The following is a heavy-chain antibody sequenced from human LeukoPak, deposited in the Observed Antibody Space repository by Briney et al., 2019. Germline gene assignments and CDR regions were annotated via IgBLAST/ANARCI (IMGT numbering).Heavy chain of an antibody. CDR3: AKVATGGSGSPDY. D-gene: IGHD3-10*01. Sequence: GGSLRLSCAPSGFTFSSYGMHWVRQAPGKGVEWGAVISYDGSNKYYADSVKGRFTISRDNSKNTLYLQMNSLRAEDTAVYYCAKVATGGSGSPDYWGQGTLVTVSS. CDR1: GFTFSSYG. J-gene: IGHJ4*02. V-gene: IGHV3-30*18. CDR2: ISYDGSNK.